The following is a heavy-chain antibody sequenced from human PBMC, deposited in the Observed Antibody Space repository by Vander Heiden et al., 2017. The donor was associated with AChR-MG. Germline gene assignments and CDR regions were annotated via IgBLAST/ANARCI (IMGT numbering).Heavy chain of an antibody. V-gene: IGHV3-23*01. CDR1: GFTFSSSA. J-gene: IGHJ4*02. Sequence: EVQLLESGRGLVQPGGSLRLSCAASGFTFSSSAISWVRQAPGKGLEWVSAISGSGGSTYYADSVKGRFTISRDNSKNTLYLQMNSLRAEDTAVYYCLRGGGAVAFDYWGQGTLVTVSA. CDR3: LRGGGAVAFDY. CDR2: ISGSGGST. D-gene: IGHD6-19*01.